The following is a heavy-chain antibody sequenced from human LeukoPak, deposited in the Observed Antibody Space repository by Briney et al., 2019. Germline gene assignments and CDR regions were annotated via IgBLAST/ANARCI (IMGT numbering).Heavy chain of an antibody. CDR3: VGDSRTTTAFDI. J-gene: IGHJ3*02. Sequence: PSETLSLTCTVSGGSISSNSYYWSWIRQPPGKGLEWIGYVYYSGSTNYNPSLKSRVTISVDTSKNQFSLKLSSVTAADTAVYHCVGDSRTTTAFDIWGQGTMVTVSS. CDR2: VYYSGST. CDR1: GGSISSNSYY. V-gene: IGHV4-61*01. D-gene: IGHD1-1*01.